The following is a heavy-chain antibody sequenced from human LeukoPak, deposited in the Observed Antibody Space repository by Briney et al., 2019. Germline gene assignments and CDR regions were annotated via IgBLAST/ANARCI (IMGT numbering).Heavy chain of an antibody. CDR3: AKGSGGYFQGPLGY. CDR2: ISGSGGST. CDR1: GFTFSSYA. Sequence: GGSLRLSCAASGFTFSSYAMSWVRQAPGKGLEWVSAISGSGGSTYYADSVKGRFTISRDNSKNTLYLQMNSLRAEDTAVYYCAKGSGGYFQGPLGYWGQGTLVTVSS. J-gene: IGHJ4*02. D-gene: IGHD3-10*01. V-gene: IGHV3-23*01.